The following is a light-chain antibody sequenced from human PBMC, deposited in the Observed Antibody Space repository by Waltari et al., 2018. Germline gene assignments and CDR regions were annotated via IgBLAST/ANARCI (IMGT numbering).Light chain of an antibody. CDR2: VST. V-gene: IGLV1-40*01. J-gene: IGLJ3*02. CDR1: SPNLGANYI. Sequence: SVLPPPPSLSRAPGQRVAISCTGRSPNLGANYIVNWYQHFPETAPKLILLVSTDLPAGVPDRVSGSTSGTSASLAITGCQSEDEAYYYGQSYDNILIARVFGGWTKLTVL. CDR3: QSYDNILIARV.